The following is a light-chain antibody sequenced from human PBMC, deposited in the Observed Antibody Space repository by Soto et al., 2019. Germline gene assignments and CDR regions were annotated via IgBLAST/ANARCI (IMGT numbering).Light chain of an antibody. V-gene: IGKV3-15*01. CDR1: QSVSNN. CDR2: GAS. J-gene: IGKJ5*01. CDR3: QQYNNWSIT. Sequence: EVVRTQYTATLSVSPGERATLSCRASQSVSNNYLAWYQQKPGQAPRLLIYGASTRATGIPARFSGSGSGTEFTLTISSLQSEDFAVYYCQQYNNWSITFGQGTRLEI.